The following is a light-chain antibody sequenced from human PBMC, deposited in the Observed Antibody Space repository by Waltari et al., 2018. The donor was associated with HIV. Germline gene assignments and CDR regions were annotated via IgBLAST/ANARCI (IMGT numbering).Light chain of an antibody. CDR2: GTS. CDR3: LQGYSTPLT. Sequence: DIQMTQSPSSLSASVGDRVTITCRASQAISTYLNWYQQKPGKAPTLLISGTSAFQSGVPSRFTASGSGTDFTLTINSLQPEDFATYFCLQGYSTPLTFGPGTKVDIK. CDR1: QAISTY. V-gene: IGKV1-39*01. J-gene: IGKJ3*01.